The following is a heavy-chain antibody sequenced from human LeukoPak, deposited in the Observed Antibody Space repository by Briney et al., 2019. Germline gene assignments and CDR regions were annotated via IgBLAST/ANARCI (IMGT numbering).Heavy chain of an antibody. D-gene: IGHD5-18*01. Sequence: ASVKFSCKASGYTFTSYYMHWVRQAPGQGLEWMGIINPSGGSTSYAQKFQGRVTMTRDTSTSTVYMELSSLRSEDTAVYYCARVIHVDTAMVTGAFDIWGQGTMVTVSS. V-gene: IGHV1-46*01. J-gene: IGHJ3*02. CDR3: ARVIHVDTAMVTGAFDI. CDR2: INPSGGST. CDR1: GYTFTSYY.